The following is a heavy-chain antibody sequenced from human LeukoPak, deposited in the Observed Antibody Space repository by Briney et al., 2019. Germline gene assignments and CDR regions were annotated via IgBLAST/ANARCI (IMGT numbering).Heavy chain of an antibody. J-gene: IGHJ4*02. V-gene: IGHV3-48*03. Sequence: GGSLRLSCAASGFTFSSSEMNWVRQAPGKGLEWVSYISSRGSSMYYADSVKGRYTISRDNSKNSLYLQMNSLRAEDTAVYYCATVGRSTVGCYWGQGTLVTVSS. D-gene: IGHD4-23*01. CDR3: ATVGRSTVGCY. CDR2: ISSRGSSM. CDR1: GFTFSSSE.